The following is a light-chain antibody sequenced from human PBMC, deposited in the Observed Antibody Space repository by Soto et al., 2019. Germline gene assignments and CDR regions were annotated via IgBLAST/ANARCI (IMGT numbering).Light chain of an antibody. CDR3: PQYGSLLWP. J-gene: IGKJ1*01. CDR2: KAS. CDR1: QTISSW. V-gene: IGKV1-5*03. Sequence: DIHITQSPSTLSASDRDRVTITCRASQTISSWLAWYQQKPGKAPKLLIYKASILESGVPSRFSGSGSGTDFSLTISRLEPEDFAVYYCPQYGSLLWPFGQGTKVDI.